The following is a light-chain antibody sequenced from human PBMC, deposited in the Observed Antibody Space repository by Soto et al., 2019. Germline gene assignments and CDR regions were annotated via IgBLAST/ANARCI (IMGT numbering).Light chain of an antibody. CDR1: TRHIGDHT. Sequence: QSVLTQPPSVSGTPRQRGTLSCFWGTRHIGDHTVTWYQLLPGTAPKVLVYVNNKRPSGVPDRFSGSKSGTSASLAISGLQSEDEADYYCAAWDGNLEGHVFGTGTKVTVL. V-gene: IGLV1-44*01. CDR3: AAWDGNLEGHV. J-gene: IGLJ1*01. CDR2: VNN.